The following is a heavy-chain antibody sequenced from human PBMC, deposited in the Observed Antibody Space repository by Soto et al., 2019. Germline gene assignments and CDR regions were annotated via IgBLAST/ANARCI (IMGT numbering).Heavy chain of an antibody. CDR3: VRTSLVVAAATREDY. Sequence: EVQLVESGGGLVQPGGSLRLSCAASGFTFSSYWMHWVRQAPGKGLVWVSRINSDGSSTSYADSVKGRFTISRDNAKNVLYVQMNSLRAEDTAVYYCVRTSLVVAAATREDYWGQGTLVTVSS. CDR2: INSDGSST. D-gene: IGHD2-15*01. V-gene: IGHV3-74*01. CDR1: GFTFSSYW. J-gene: IGHJ4*02.